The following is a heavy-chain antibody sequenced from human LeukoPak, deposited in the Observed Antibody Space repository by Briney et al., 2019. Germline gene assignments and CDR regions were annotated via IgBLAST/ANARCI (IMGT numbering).Heavy chain of an antibody. CDR2: IIPILGIA. CDR1: GGTFSSYA. D-gene: IGHD4-23*01. V-gene: IGHV1-69*04. J-gene: IGHJ3*02. Sequence: SVKVSCKASGGTFSSYAISWVRQAPGQGLEWMGRIIPILGIANYAQKFQGRVTITADKSTSTAYMELSSLRSEDTAVYYCARGYGGNRAFDIWGQGTMVTVSS. CDR3: ARGYGGNRAFDI.